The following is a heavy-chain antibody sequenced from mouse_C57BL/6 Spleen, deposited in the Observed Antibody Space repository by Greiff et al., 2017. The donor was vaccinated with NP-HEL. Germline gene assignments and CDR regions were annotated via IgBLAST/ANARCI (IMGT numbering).Heavy chain of an antibody. CDR2: ISSGGSYT. J-gene: IGHJ2*01. D-gene: IGHD1-1*01. V-gene: IGHV5-6*01. CDR3: ARHDDYGSDY. CDR1: GFTFSSYG. Sequence: EVKLVESGGDLVKPGGSLKLSCAASGFTFSSYGMSWVRQTPDKRLEWVATISSGGSYTYYPDSVKGRFTISRDNAKNTLYLQMSSLKSEDTAMYYCARHDDYGSDYWGQGTTLTVSS.